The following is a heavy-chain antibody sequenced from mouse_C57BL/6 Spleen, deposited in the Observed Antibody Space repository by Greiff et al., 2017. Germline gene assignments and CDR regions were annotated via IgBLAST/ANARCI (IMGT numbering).Heavy chain of an antibody. V-gene: IGHV1-19*01. D-gene: IGHD3-3*01. Sequence: EVQLQQSGPVLVKPGASVKMSCKASGYTFTDYYMNWVKQSHGKSLEWIGVINPYNGGTSYNQKFKGKATLTVDKSSSTAYMELNSLTSEDSAVYYCARPGTRDYAMDYWGQGTSVTVSS. CDR3: ARPGTRDYAMDY. CDR1: GYTFTDYY. CDR2: INPYNGGT. J-gene: IGHJ4*01.